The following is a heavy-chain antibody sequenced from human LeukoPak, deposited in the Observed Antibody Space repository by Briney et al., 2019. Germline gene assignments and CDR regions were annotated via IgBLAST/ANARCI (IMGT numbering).Heavy chain of an antibody. V-gene: IGHV3-21*01. J-gene: IGHJ4*02. D-gene: IGHD3-22*01. CDR2: ISSRSSYI. CDR1: GFTFSSYR. Sequence: PGGSLRLSCAASGFTFSSYRMNWVRQAPGKGLEWVSSISSRSSYIYYADSLKGRFTISRDNAKNSLYLNIHSLRAEDTAVYYCARGRGYYDSSGYHRKYYFDYWGQGTLVTVSS. CDR3: ARGRGYYDSSGYHRKYYFDY.